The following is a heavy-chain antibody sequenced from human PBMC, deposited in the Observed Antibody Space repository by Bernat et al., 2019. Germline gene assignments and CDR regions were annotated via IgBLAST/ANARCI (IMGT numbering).Heavy chain of an antibody. CDR2: ISGSGGST. CDR3: AKKRGIAVAGIIDY. Sequence: EVQLLESGGGLVQPGRSLRLSCAASGFTFSSYAMSWVRQAPGKGLEWVSAISGSGGSTYYADSVKGRFTISRDNSKNTLYLQMNSLRAEDTAVYYCAKKRGIAVAGIIDYWGQGTLVTVSS. V-gene: IGHV3-23*01. CDR1: GFTFSSYA. D-gene: IGHD6-19*01. J-gene: IGHJ4*02.